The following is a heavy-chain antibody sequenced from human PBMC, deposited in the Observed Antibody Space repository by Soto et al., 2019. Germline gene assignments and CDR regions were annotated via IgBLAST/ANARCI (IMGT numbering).Heavy chain of an antibody. Sequence: XASLRLSCAASGFTFSSYAMHWVRQAPGKGLEWVAVISYDGSNKYYADSVKGRFIISGDNSKNTPYMQMNSLRAEDTAVYYWAREYGGKGADAIDVWGQGTMVTVSS. CDR2: ISYDGSNK. V-gene: IGHV3-30-3*01. CDR3: AREYGGKGADAIDV. CDR1: GFTFSSYA. D-gene: IGHD2-15*01. J-gene: IGHJ3*01.